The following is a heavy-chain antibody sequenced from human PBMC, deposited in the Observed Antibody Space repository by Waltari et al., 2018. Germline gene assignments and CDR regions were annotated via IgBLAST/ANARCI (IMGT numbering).Heavy chain of an antibody. D-gene: IGHD6-19*01. Sequence: QLQLQESGPGLVKPSETLSLTCTVSGGSISSSSYYWGWIRQPPGKGLEWIGSIDYSGSTYYNPSLKSRVTISVDTSKNQFSLKLSSVTAADTAVYYCARSRASPGIAVAGPPGAFDIWGQGTMVTVSS. CDR2: IDYSGST. CDR3: ARSRASPGIAVAGPPGAFDI. J-gene: IGHJ3*02. CDR1: GGSISSSSYY. V-gene: IGHV4-39*07.